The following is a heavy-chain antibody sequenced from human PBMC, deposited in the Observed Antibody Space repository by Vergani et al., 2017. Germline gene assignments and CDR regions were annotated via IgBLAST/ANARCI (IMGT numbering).Heavy chain of an antibody. CDR1: GFTFGSYS. Sequence: EVQLVESGGGLVKPGGSLRLSCVASGFTFGSYSMNWVRQAPGKGLEWVSFISSSSSYRYYADSVKGRFTISRDNGEYSLLLQMNSLRPEDTALYYCASGVPGYQLATQYFQHWGQGTLVTVSS. J-gene: IGHJ1*01. V-gene: IGHV3-21*01. CDR2: ISSSSSYR. D-gene: IGHD2-2*01. CDR3: ASGVPGYQLATQYFQH.